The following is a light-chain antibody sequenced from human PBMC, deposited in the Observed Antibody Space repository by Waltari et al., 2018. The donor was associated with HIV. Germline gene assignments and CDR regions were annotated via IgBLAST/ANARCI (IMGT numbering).Light chain of an antibody. CDR2: LKSDGSH. V-gene: IGLV4-69*02. CDR1: SRHSSYA. Sequence: QVVLTQSPSASASLGASVKLTCTLSSRHSSYALACPQQQPDKGPRSLMKLKSDGSHTKGDGIPDRFSGSSSGAERYLTISSLQSEDEADYYCQTWDTGIRVFGFGTKVTVL. J-gene: IGLJ1*01. CDR3: QTWDTGIRV.